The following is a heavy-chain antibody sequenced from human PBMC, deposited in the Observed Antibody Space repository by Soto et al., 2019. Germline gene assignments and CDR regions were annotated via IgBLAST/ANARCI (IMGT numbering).Heavy chain of an antibody. Sequence: QVQLQESGPGLVKPSQTLSLTCTVSGGSIPSAGYYCSWIRQHPGKGLEWIGYIYYSGSTYYNPAPQSRVTISADTSKNQFSLNLSSVTVAGTAVYYCARGSGTFHNWGQGTLVTVSS. J-gene: IGHJ4*02. D-gene: IGHD1-7*01. CDR3: ARGSGTFHN. CDR2: IYYSGST. CDR1: GGSIPSAGYY. V-gene: IGHV4-31*03.